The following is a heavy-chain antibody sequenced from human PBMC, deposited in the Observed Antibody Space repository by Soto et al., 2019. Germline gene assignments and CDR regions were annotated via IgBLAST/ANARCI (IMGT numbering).Heavy chain of an antibody. V-gene: IGHV3-30*18. D-gene: IGHD3-9*01. J-gene: IGHJ6*02. CDR3: AKDLGVYYDILTTSYDGMDV. CDR2: ISYDGSNK. CDR1: GFTFSSYG. Sequence: QVQLVESGGGVVQPGRSLRLSCAASGFTFSSYGMHWVRQAPGKGLEWVAVISYDGSNKYYADSVKGRFTISRDNSKNTLYLQMNSLRAEDTAVYYCAKDLGVYYDILTTSYDGMDVWGHGTTVTVSS.